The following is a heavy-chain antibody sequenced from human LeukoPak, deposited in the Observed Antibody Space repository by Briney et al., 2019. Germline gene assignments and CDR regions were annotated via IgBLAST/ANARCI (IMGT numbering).Heavy chain of an antibody. Sequence: ASVKVSCKASGYTFTSYGISWVRQAPGQGLEWMGWISAYNGNTNYAQKLQGRVTMTTDTSTSTAYMELSRLRSDDTAVYYCASSGTSGSQTNAFDIWGQGTMVTVSS. V-gene: IGHV1-18*01. J-gene: IGHJ3*02. CDR3: ASSGTSGSQTNAFDI. CDR2: ISAYNGNT. CDR1: GYTFTSYG. D-gene: IGHD1-26*01.